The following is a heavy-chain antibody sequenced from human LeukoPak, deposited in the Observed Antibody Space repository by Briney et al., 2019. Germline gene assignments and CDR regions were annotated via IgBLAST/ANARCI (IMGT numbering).Heavy chain of an antibody. D-gene: IGHD2-21*02. CDR2: ISAYNGNI. CDR3: ARALVVVTAIPDS. J-gene: IGHJ4*02. CDR1: GYTFTSYG. V-gene: IGHV1-18*01. Sequence: ASVKVSCKASGYTFTSYGICWVRQAPGQGLEWMGWISAYNGNINYAQKFQGRITMTTDTSTSTAYMELRSLRSDDTAVYFCARALVVVTAIPDSWGRGTLVTVSS.